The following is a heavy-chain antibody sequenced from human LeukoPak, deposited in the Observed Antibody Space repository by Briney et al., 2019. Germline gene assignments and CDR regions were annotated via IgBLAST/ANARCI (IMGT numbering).Heavy chain of an antibody. CDR1: GFTFSSYA. J-gene: IGHJ4*02. V-gene: IGHV3-30*04. CDR3: AKSGYNRFDY. Sequence: GRSLRLSCQASGFTFSSYAMHWVRQTPGKGLEWVAVISNDGNNNYYADSVKGRFTISRDNSKNTLYLQMNSLRAEDTAVYYCAKSGYNRFDYWGQGTLVTVSS. D-gene: IGHD5-24*01. CDR2: ISNDGNNN.